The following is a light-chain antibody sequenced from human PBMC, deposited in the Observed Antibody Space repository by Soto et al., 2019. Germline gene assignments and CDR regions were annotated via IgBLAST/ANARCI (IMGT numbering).Light chain of an antibody. CDR3: QQRSNWPIT. CDR2: DTF. CDR1: QSVNNY. V-gene: IGKV3-11*01. Sequence: EIVLTQSPGTLSLSPGERATLSCRASQSVNNYLGWYQQKPGQAPRLLIYDTFNRATGIPARFSGSGSGTDLTLTISSLDPEDFAVYYCQQRSNWPITFGQGTRLEIK. J-gene: IGKJ5*01.